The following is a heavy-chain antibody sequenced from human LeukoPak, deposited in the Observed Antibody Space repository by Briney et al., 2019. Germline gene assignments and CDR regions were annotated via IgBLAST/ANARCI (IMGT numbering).Heavy chain of an antibody. CDR3: ARGVTYYYDSSGYSFDY. CDR2: IYHSGST. Sequence: PSQTLSLTCTVSGGSVSSGNYYWSWIRQPAGKGLEWIGRIYHSGSTYYNPSLKSRVTISVDTSKNQFSLKLSSVTAADTAVYYCARGVTYYYDSSGYSFDYWGQGTLVTVSS. CDR1: GGSVSSGNYY. J-gene: IGHJ4*02. V-gene: IGHV4-61*02. D-gene: IGHD3-22*01.